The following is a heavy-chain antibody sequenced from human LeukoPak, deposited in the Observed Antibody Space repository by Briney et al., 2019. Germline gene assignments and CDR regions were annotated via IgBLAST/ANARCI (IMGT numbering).Heavy chain of an antibody. D-gene: IGHD6-13*01. V-gene: IGHV4-39*01. CDR1: GGSISSSSYY. Sequence: PSGTLSLTCTVSGGSISSSSYYWGWIRQPPGKGLEWIGSIYYSGSTYYNPSLKSRVTISVDTSKNQFSLKLSSVTAADTAVYYCARLVFLAAEDYWGQGTLVTVSS. CDR3: ARLVFLAAEDY. CDR2: IYYSGST. J-gene: IGHJ4*02.